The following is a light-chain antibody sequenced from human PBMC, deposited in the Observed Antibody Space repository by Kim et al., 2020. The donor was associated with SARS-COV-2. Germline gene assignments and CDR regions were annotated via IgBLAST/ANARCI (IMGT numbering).Light chain of an antibody. Sequence: GHSLPLSCTGTGSDVGGYNDVSWYQQHQGKAPKLMIYDVSKWPSGVSNRFSGSKSGNTASLTISGLQAEDEADYYCSSYTSSSTYVFGTGTKVTVL. CDR2: DVS. CDR3: SSYTSSSTYV. V-gene: IGLV2-14*04. CDR1: GSDVGGYND. J-gene: IGLJ1*01.